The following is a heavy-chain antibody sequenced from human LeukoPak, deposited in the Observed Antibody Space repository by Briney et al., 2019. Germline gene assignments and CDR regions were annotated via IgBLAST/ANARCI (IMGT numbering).Heavy chain of an antibody. J-gene: IGHJ4*02. V-gene: IGHV3-23*01. D-gene: IGHD3-9*01. CDR2: ISGSGGST. CDR1: GFTFSRYG. Sequence: GGSLRLSCAASGFTFSRYGMSWVRQAPGKGLEWVSAISGSGGSTYYADSVKGRFTIPRDNSKNTLYLQMNSLRAEDTAVYYCAKVHKDILTGYFDYWGQGTLVTVSS. CDR3: AKVHKDILTGYFDY.